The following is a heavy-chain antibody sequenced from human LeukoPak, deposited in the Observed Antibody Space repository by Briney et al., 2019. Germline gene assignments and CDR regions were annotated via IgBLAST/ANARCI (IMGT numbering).Heavy chain of an antibody. V-gene: IGHV3-21*01. CDR1: GFTFRSYS. CDR2: ITSSSSYI. Sequence: PGGSLRLSCAASGFTFRSYSMNWVRQAPGKGLEWVSSITSSSSYIYSADSVKGRFTISRDNSKNTLYLQMNSLRAEDTAVYYCAIGNWTSWGQGTLVTVSS. CDR3: AIGNWTS. J-gene: IGHJ5*02. D-gene: IGHD1-20*01.